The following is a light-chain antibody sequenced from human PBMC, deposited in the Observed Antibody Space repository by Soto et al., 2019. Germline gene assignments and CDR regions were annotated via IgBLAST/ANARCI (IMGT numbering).Light chain of an antibody. J-gene: IGKJ1*01. V-gene: IGKV3-11*01. CDR1: QSVDSY. Sequence: EIVLTQSPATLSLSPGERATLSCRASQSVDSYLAWYQQKPGQPPRLLIYDASNRATGIPARFSCSGSGTDFTLTISSLEPEDFAVYYCQQRSSSWTFGQGTRVEIK. CDR3: QQRSSSWT. CDR2: DAS.